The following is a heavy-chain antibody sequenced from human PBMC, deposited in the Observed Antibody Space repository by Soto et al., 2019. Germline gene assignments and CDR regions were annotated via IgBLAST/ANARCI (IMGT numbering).Heavy chain of an antibody. CDR1: GGSISSSSYY. CDR2: IYYSGST. J-gene: IGHJ5*02. Sequence: LSLTCTVSGGSISSSSYYWGWIRQPPGKGLEWIGYIYYSGSTNYNPSLKSRVTISVDTSKNQFSLKLSSVTAADTAVYYCARGGAAALSTWFDPWGQGTLVTVSS. CDR3: ARGGAAALSTWFDP. V-gene: IGHV4-61*05. D-gene: IGHD6-13*01.